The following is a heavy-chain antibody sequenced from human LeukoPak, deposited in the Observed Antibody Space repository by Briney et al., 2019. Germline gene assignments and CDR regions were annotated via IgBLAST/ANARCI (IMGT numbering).Heavy chain of an antibody. CDR2: IYYSGST. CDR3: ASYGGIPSPNFDY. D-gene: IGHD4-23*01. V-gene: IGHV4-31*03. Sequence: KTSETLSLTCTVSGGSISSGGYYWSWIRQHPGKGLEWIGYIYYSGSTYYNPSLKSRVTISVDTSKNQLSLKLSPVTAADTAVYYCASYGGIPSPNFDYWGQGTLVTVSS. J-gene: IGHJ4*02. CDR1: GGSISSGGYY.